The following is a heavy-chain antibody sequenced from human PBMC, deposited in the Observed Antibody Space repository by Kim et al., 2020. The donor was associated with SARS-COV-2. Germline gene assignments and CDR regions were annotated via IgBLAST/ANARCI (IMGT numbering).Heavy chain of an antibody. J-gene: IGHJ4*02. CDR3: AKSEAIVPYYFDY. D-gene: IGHD1-26*01. V-gene: IGHV3-23*01. Sequence: AESVKGRFMISRDNSKNTLYLQMNSLRAEDTAIYYCAKSEAIVPYYFDYWGQGTLVTVSS.